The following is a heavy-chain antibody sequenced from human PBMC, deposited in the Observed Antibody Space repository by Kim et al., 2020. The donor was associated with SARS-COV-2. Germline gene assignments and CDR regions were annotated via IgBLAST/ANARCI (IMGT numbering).Heavy chain of an antibody. J-gene: IGHJ4*02. Sequence: KYDADAGKGRFTIARDNSKDLLYLQMNSLRAEETAVYYWARATIFGVVPDYWGQGTLVTVSS. CDR3: ARATIFGVVPDY. V-gene: IGHV3-33*01. D-gene: IGHD3-3*01. CDR2: K.